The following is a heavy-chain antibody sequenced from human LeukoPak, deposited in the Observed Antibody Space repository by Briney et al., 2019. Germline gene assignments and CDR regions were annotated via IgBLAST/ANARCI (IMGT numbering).Heavy chain of an antibody. CDR3: AREPSSGGSNY. CDR2: ISSSGSTI. D-gene: IGHD6-19*01. V-gene: IGHV3-48*04. J-gene: IGHJ4*02. CDR1: GFTFSSYG. Sequence: GGSLRLSCAASGFTFSSYGMNWVRQAPGKGLEWVSYISSSGSTIYYADSVKGRFTISRDNAKNSLYLQMNSLRAEDTAVYYCAREPSSGGSNYWGQGTLVTVSS.